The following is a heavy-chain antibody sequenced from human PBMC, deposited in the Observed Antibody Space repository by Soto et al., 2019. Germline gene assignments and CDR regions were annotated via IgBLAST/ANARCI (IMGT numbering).Heavy chain of an antibody. CDR3: ARNLGDLVYFHY. D-gene: IGHD3-16*01. Sequence: PSETLSLTCTVSGGSISSGGYYWSWIRQHPGKGLEWIGYIYYSGSTYYNPSLKSRVTISVDTSKNQFSLKLSSVTAADTAVYYCARNLGDLVYFHYWGQGTLVTVSS. CDR1: GGSISSGGYY. V-gene: IGHV4-31*03. CDR2: IYYSGST. J-gene: IGHJ4*02.